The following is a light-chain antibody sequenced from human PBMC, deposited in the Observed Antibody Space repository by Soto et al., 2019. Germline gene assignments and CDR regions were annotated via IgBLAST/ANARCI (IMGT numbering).Light chain of an antibody. V-gene: IGLV2-23*02. CDR3: GSYAGSSFL. Sequence: QSALTQPASVSGSPGQSITISCTGTSSDVGSYNLVSWYQQHPGKAPKLMIYEVSKRPSGVSNRFSGSKSGNTASLTISGLQAEDEADYYCGSYAGSSFLFGGGTKLTVL. CDR1: SSDVGSYNL. CDR2: EVS. J-gene: IGLJ2*01.